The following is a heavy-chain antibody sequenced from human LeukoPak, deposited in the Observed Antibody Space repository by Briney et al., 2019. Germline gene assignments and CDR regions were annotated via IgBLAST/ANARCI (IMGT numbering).Heavy chain of an antibody. J-gene: IGHJ4*02. V-gene: IGHV4-39*01. Sequence: PSETLPLTCTVSGGSISNSHSYWGWVRLPPGRGLEWIGTVYSGGNTYYNPSLKSRVTISIDTSKNHFSLRLNSVTAADTAVYYCARHPPEGHSAFDYWGQGALVTVSS. CDR3: ARHPPEGHSAFDY. CDR2: VYSGGNT. D-gene: IGHD3-10*01. CDR1: GGSISNSHSY.